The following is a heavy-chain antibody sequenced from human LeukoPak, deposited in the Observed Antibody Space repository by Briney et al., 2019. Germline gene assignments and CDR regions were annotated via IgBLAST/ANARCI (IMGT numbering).Heavy chain of an antibody. D-gene: IGHD2-15*01. J-gene: IGHJ4*02. CDR1: RYTFTNYG. CDR3: ARGLCRRYYFDY. V-gene: IGHV1-18*01. CDR2: ISAYNGNT. Sequence: GASVKVSCKASRYTFTNYGISWVRQAPGQGLEWMGWISAYNGNTNYAQKLQGRVTVTTDTSTSTAYMELRSLRSDDTAVYYCARGLCRRYYFDYWGQGTLVTVSS.